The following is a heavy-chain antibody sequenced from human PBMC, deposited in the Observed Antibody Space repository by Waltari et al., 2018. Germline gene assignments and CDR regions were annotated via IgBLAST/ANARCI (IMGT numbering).Heavy chain of an antibody. CDR3: ARTGLGILSAFDI. CDR1: GGSFSGYY. CDR2: INHSGST. V-gene: IGHV4-34*01. J-gene: IGHJ3*02. Sequence: QVQLQQWGAGLLKPSETLSLTCAVYGGSFSGYYWSWIRQPPGKGLEWIGEINHSGSTNYNPSLKSRVTISVDTYKNQFSLKLSSVTAADTAVYYCARTGLGILSAFDIWGQGTMVTVSS. D-gene: IGHD3-16*01.